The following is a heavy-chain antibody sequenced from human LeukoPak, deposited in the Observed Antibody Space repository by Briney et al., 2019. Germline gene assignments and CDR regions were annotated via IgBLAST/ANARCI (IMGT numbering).Heavy chain of an antibody. J-gene: IGHJ4*02. CDR2: FIPILGIA. CDR3: ARGGSYDY. Sequence: GASVKVSCKASGGTFSSYAISWVRQAPGQGLEWMGRFIPILGIANYAQKFQGRVTMTRDTSTSTVYMELSSLRSEDTAVYYCARGGSYDYWGQGTLVTVSS. D-gene: IGHD1-26*01. CDR1: GGTFSSYA. V-gene: IGHV1-69*04.